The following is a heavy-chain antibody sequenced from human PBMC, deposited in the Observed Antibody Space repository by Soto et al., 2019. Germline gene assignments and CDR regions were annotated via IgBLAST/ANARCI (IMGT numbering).Heavy chain of an antibody. D-gene: IGHD2-8*01. CDR3: AGGGYAIGYYYYYGMDV. J-gene: IGHJ6*02. CDR1: GGSFGGYY. CDR2: INHSGST. Sequence: QVQLQQWGAGLLKPSETLSLTCAVYGGSFGGYYWSWIRQPPGKGLEWIGEINHSGSTNYNPSLKSRVTISVDTSKNQFSLKLSSVTAADTAVYYCAGGGYAIGYYYYYGMDVWGQGTTVTVSS. V-gene: IGHV4-34*01.